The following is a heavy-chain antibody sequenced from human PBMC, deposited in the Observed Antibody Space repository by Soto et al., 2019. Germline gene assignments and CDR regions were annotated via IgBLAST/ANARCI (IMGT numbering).Heavy chain of an antibody. V-gene: IGHV1-18*01. J-gene: IGHJ6*02. CDR3: ARMGDVPYYYYGMDV. CDR1: GYTFSRSG. Sequence: QVQLVQSGAEVKKPGASVKVSCKASGYTFSRSGISWVRQAPGQGLEWMGWINGYNGNTNYTQQMQGRITMTPDTPTSTAYMELRSLRSDDTAVYYCARMGDVPYYYYGMDVWGQGTTVIVSS. D-gene: IGHD3-16*01. CDR2: INGYNGNT.